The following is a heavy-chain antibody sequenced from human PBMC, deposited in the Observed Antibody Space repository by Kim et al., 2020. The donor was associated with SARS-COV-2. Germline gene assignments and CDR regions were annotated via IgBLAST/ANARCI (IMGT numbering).Heavy chain of an antibody. CDR2: ISSSGSTI. CDR3: ARDRTDYYDSSGYPTTLFFDY. D-gene: IGHD3-22*01. V-gene: IGHV3-48*02. Sequence: GGSLRLSCAASGFTFSSYTMNWVRQAPGKGLEWVSYISSSGSTIYYADSVKGRFTISRDNAKNSLYLQMNSLRDEDTAVYYCARDRTDYYDSSGYPTTLFFDYWGQGTLVTVSS. J-gene: IGHJ4*02. CDR1: GFTFSSYT.